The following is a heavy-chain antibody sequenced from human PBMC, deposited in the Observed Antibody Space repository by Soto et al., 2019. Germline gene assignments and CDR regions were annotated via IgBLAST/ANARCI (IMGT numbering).Heavy chain of an antibody. CDR2: IFYTGTT. CDR3: ARHGSF. J-gene: IGHJ4*02. D-gene: IGHD3-16*02. CDR1: NGSISTTSYN. Sequence: QMQLQESGPGLVKRSETLSLTCTVSNGSISTTSYNWGRIRQSPGKGLEWIGTIFYTGTTSYNPALKSRVTITVDPSKNQFSLKLASVTAADTAVYFCARHGSFWGQGILVVVSS. V-gene: IGHV4-39*01.